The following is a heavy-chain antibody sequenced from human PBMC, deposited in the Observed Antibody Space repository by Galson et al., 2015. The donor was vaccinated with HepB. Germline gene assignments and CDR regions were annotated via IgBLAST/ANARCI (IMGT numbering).Heavy chain of an antibody. CDR2: IKQDGSEK. CDR3: VIAAADY. J-gene: IGHJ4*02. V-gene: IGHV3-7*01. Sequence: SLRLSCAASRITFTNYWMSWVRQAPGKGLEWVANIKQDGSEKYYVDSVKGRFTISRDAAKNSVYLQMNSLRVEDMAVYYCVIAAADYWGQAALVTVSS. CDR1: RITFTNYW. D-gene: IGHD6-25*01.